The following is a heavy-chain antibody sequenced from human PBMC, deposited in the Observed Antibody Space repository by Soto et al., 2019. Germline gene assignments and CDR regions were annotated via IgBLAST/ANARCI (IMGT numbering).Heavy chain of an antibody. J-gene: IGHJ4*02. V-gene: IGHV1-69*10. CDR3: ARDGVGATTYFGYFDY. CDR2: IIPKLGSA. CDR1: GGGNLRDYR. D-gene: IGHD1-26*01. Sequence: SVKVSCKASGGGNLRDYRTTWVRRAPGQGLEWMGGIIPKLGSANYAQNFQGRFTISRDNSEKTLYLQMNSLRADDTAVYYCARDGVGATTYFGYFDYWGQGTLVTVSS.